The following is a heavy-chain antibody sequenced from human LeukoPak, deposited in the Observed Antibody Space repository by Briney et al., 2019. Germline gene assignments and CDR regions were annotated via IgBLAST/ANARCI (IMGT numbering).Heavy chain of an antibody. J-gene: IGHJ4*02. V-gene: IGHV3-23*01. Sequence: GGSLRLSCAASGFTFSSYAMSWVRQAPGKGLEWVSAISGSGGSTYYADSVRGRFTISRDNSKNTLYLQMNSLRAEDTAVYYCAKKDRVYSSGVIDYWGQGTLVTVSS. CDR3: AKKDRVYSSGVIDY. CDR2: ISGSGGST. CDR1: GFTFSSYA. D-gene: IGHD6-19*01.